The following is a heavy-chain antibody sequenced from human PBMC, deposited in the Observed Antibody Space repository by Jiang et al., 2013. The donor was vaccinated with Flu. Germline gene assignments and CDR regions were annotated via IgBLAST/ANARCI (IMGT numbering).Heavy chain of an antibody. CDR2: IDWDDDK. V-gene: IGHV2-70*01. Sequence: TLTCTFSGFSLSTSGMCVSWIRQPPGKALEWLALIDWDDDKYYSTSLKTRLTISKDTSKNQVALTMTNMDPVDTATYYCARIAVDYGGPPGNWYFDLWGRGTLVTVSS. D-gene: IGHD4-23*01. CDR1: GFSLSTSGMC. CDR3: ARIAVDYGGPPGNWYFDL. J-gene: IGHJ2*01.